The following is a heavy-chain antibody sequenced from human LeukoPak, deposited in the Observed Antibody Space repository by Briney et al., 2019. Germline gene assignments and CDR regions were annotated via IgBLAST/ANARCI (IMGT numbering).Heavy chain of an antibody. CDR2: IRYDGSNK. V-gene: IGHV3-30*02. J-gene: IGHJ4*02. CDR3: AKDREGYCSSTSCSPD. D-gene: IGHD2-2*01. Sequence: GGSLRLSCAASGFTFSSYGMHWVRQAPGKGLEWVAFIRYDGSNKYYADSVKGRFTISRDNSKNTLYLQMNSLRAEDTAVYYCAKDREGYCSSTSCSPDWGQGTLVTVSS. CDR1: GFTFSSYG.